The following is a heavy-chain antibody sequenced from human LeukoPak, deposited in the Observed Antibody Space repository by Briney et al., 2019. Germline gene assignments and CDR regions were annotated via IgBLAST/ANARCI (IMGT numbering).Heavy chain of an antibody. CDR2: INPNSGGT. D-gene: IGHD1/OR15-1a*01. V-gene: IGHV1-2*02. CDR1: GYTFTGYY. CDR3: ARLSTTPGTYFDY. Sequence: GASVKVSCKASGYTFTGYYMHWVRQAPGQGLEWMGWINPNSGGTNYAQKFQGRVTMTRDTSISTAYMELSRLRSDDTAVYYCARLSTTPGTYFDYWGQGTLVTVSS. J-gene: IGHJ4*02.